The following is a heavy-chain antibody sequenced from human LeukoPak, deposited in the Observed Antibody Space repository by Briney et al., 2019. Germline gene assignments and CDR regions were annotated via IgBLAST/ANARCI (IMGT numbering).Heavy chain of an antibody. CDR2: INSDGSSR. J-gene: IGHJ4*02. CDR1: GFTFSNYW. CDR3: ASASSHRIAAGGDY. D-gene: IGHD6-13*01. V-gene: IGHV3-74*01. Sequence: PGRSLRLSCAASGFTFSNYWMHWVRQAPGKGRVWVSRINSDGSSRNYADSVKGRFTISRDNAKNTLYLQMKSLRAEDTAVYYCASASSHRIAAGGDYWGQGTLVTVSS.